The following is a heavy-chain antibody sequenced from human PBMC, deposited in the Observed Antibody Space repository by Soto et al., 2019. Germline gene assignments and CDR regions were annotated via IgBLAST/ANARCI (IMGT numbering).Heavy chain of an antibody. V-gene: IGHV3-33*01. CDR1: GFTFGDYG. Sequence: QVQLVESGGGVVQPGRSLRLSCRGSGFTFGDYGMHWVRQAPGKGLEWLAIIWAAGGNKVYRDSVQGRFTVSRDNFRKSLLPQTNDRRAEDTAMYCCSRDTDLATMGQWGQGTLV. D-gene: IGHD3-10*01. J-gene: IGHJ4*02. CDR2: IWAAGGNK. CDR3: SRDTDLATMGQ.